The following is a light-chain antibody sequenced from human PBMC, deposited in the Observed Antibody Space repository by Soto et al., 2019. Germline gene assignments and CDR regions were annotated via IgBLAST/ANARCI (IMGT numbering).Light chain of an antibody. CDR3: GTWDSTLDAFL. J-gene: IGLJ3*02. CDR1: SSNIRGNH. CDR2: DTS. Sequence: QSVLTQPPSVSAAPGQKVTISCSGGSSNIRGNHVSWYQQLPGAAPKLVIYDTSLRPPGIPDRFSGSKSGTSATLGITGLQTGDEADYYCGTWDSTLDAFLFGGGTKVTVL. V-gene: IGLV1-51*01.